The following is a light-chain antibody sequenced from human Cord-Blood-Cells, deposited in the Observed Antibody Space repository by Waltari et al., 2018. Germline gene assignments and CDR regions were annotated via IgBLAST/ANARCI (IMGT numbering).Light chain of an antibody. Sequence: IVMMPYPATLSVSPGERATLSCTASQSVISNLACYQQKPGQAARLLIYSASTRATGLPARFSGSGSGTEFTITISRMQSEAFAVSYCQQYNNWSLTLGGGTKVQIK. CDR1: QSVISN. CDR3: QQYNNWSLT. J-gene: IGKJ4*01. CDR2: SAS. V-gene: IGKV3-15*01.